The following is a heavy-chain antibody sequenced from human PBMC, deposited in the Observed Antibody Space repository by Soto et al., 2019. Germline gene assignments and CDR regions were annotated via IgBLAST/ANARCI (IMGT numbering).Heavy chain of an antibody. CDR3: ARDGIAAAGRGYYYYYYLDV. V-gene: IGHV1-2*04. D-gene: IGHD6-13*01. J-gene: IGHJ6*03. Sequence: ASVKVSCKASGYTFTSYGISWVRQALGQGLKWMVWINPNSGDTNYAQKFQGWVTMTRDTSISTAYMELSRLRSDDTAVYYCARDGIAAAGRGYYYYYYLDVWGKGTTVTVSS. CDR1: GYTFTSYG. CDR2: INPNSGDT.